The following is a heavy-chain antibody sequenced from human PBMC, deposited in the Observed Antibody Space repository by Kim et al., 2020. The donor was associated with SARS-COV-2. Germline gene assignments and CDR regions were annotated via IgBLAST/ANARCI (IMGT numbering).Heavy chain of an antibody. CDR3: VRDRWLSYYYYGMDV. Sequence: GGSLRLSCAASGFTFSSYEMNWVRQAPGKGLEWVSYISSSGSTIYYADSVKGRFTISRDNAKNSLYLQMNSLRAEDTAVYYCVRDRWLSYYYYGMDVWGQGTTVTVSS. D-gene: IGHD2-15*01. CDR1: GFTFSSYE. V-gene: IGHV3-48*03. CDR2: ISSSGSTI. J-gene: IGHJ6*02.